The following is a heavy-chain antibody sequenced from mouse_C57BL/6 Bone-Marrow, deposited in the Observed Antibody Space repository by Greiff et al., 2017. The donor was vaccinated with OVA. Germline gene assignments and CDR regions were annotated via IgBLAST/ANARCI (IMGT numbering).Heavy chain of an antibody. D-gene: IGHD1-1*01. V-gene: IGHV5-6*01. CDR1: GFTFSSYG. CDR3: ARHYYGSVDY. Sequence: EVMLVESGGDLVKPGGSLKLSCAASGFTFSSYGMSWVRQTPDKRLEWVATISSGGSYTYYPDSVKGRFTISRDNAKNTLYLQMSSLKSEDTAMYYWARHYYGSVDYWGQGTTLTVSS. J-gene: IGHJ2*01. CDR2: ISSGGSYT.